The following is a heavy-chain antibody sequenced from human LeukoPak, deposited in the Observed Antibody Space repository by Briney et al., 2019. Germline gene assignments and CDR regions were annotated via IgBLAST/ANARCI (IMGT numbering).Heavy chain of an antibody. V-gene: IGHV3-23*01. CDR3: AKDQGGYYYDSSGYYFY. D-gene: IGHD3-22*01. CDR1: GFTFSSYA. Sequence: GGSLRLSCAASGFTFSSYAMSWVRQAPGKGLEWVSAISGSGGSTYYADSVKGRFTISRDNSKNTLYLQMNSLRAEDTAVYYCAKDQGGYYYDSSGYYFYWGQGTLVTVSS. J-gene: IGHJ4*02. CDR2: ISGSGGST.